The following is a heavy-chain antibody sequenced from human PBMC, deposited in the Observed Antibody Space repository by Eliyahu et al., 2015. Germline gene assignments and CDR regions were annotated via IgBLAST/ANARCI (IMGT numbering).Heavy chain of an antibody. Sequence: QVQLVQSGAEVKKPGASVKVSCKASGYTFTGYYMHWVRQAPGQGLEWMGWINPNSGGTNYAQKFQGRVTMTRDTSISTAYMELSRLRSDDTAVYYCARDPVPKVAVYDAFDIWGQGTMVTVSS. D-gene: IGHD5-12*01. V-gene: IGHV1-2*02. CDR1: GYTFTGYY. CDR3: ARDPVPKVAVYDAFDI. CDR2: INPNSGGT. J-gene: IGHJ3*02.